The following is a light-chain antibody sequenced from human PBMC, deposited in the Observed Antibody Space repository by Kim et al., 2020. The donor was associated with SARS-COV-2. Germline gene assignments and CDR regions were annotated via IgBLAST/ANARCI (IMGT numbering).Light chain of an antibody. CDR3: QQRSNWPLT. Sequence: LSPGERATLSSRASQSVSSYLAWYQQKPGQAPRLLIYDASNRATGIPARFSGSGSGTDFTLTISSLEPEDFAVYYCQQRSNWPLTFGGGTKVDIK. CDR1: QSVSSY. J-gene: IGKJ4*01. V-gene: IGKV3-11*01. CDR2: DAS.